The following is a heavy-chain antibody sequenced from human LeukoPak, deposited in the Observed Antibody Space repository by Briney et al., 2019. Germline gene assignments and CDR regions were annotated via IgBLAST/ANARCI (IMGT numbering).Heavy chain of an antibody. Sequence: KPGGSLRLSCAASGFTFSSYNMNWVRQAPGKGLEWVSSITSDSRYMYYADSVKGRFTISRDNAKNSLYLQMNSLRADDTAVYYCAASSGWRYYFDYWGQGTLVTVSS. CDR3: AASSGWRYYFDY. CDR2: ITSDSRYM. D-gene: IGHD6-19*01. J-gene: IGHJ4*02. CDR1: GFTFSSYN. V-gene: IGHV3-21*04.